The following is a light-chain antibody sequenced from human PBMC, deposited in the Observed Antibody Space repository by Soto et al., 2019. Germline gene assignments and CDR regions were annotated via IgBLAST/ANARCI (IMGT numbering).Light chain of an antibody. V-gene: IGKV3-20*01. CDR2: GAS. CDR1: QSVSSSY. CDR3: QQYGSSPLT. Sequence: EIVLTQSPGTLSLSPGERATLSCTACQSVSSSYLAWYLQKPGQAPRLLIYGASSRATGIPDRFSGSGSGTDFTLTISRLEPEDFAVYYCQQYGSSPLTFGGGTKVEIK. J-gene: IGKJ4*01.